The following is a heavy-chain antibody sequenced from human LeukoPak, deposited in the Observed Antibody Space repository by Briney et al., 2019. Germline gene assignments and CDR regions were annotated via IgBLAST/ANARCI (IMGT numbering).Heavy chain of an antibody. Sequence: ASVKVSCKASGYTFTSYKMHWVRQAPGQGLEWMGIINPSGGDTSCAQKFQGRVTMTSDTSTSTLYMELSSLRSEDTAVYYCARDWNTGNYDYWGQGTLVTVSS. D-gene: IGHD1-26*01. V-gene: IGHV1-46*01. CDR3: ARDWNTGNYDY. J-gene: IGHJ4*02. CDR2: INPSGGDT. CDR1: GYTFTSYK.